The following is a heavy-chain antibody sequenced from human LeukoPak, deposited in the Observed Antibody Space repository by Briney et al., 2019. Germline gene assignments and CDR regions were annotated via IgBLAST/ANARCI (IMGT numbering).Heavy chain of an antibody. Sequence: PGGSLRLSCAASGFTFSTFAMSWVRQAPGKGLEWVSAISGSGGAPYYTDSVKGRFTISRDNSKNTLYLQMNSLRAEDTAVYYCAKDRDYGSPWGQGTLVTVSS. J-gene: IGHJ4*02. CDR1: GFTFSTFA. V-gene: IGHV3-23*01. D-gene: IGHD4-17*01. CDR2: ISGSGGAP. CDR3: AKDRDYGSP.